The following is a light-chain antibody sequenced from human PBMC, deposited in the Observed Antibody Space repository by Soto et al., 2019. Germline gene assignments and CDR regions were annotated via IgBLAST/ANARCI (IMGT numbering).Light chain of an antibody. Sequence: DIQMTQSPSTLSASVGDRVTITCRASQSISSWLDWYQQKPGKATKLLRDKASSLESGVPSRFSGSGSGTEFTLTIGSLQPDDFATYYCQQDNSYSWTFGQGTKVEIK. CDR2: KAS. J-gene: IGKJ1*01. CDR3: QQDNSYSWT. V-gene: IGKV1-5*03. CDR1: QSISSW.